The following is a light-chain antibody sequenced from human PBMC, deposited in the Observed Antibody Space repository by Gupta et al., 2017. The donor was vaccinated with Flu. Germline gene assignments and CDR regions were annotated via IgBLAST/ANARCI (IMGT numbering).Light chain of an antibody. CDR3: QHYNNWPPWT. V-gene: IGKV3-15*01. CDR1: QSVRTN. J-gene: IGKJ1*01. CDR2: GAS. Sequence: EIVMTQSPATLSVSPGERVTLSCRASQSVRTNLAWYQQKPGQAPRLHIYGASTRATGISARFSGSGSGTDFTLTISSLQSEDFAVYYCQHYNNWPPWTFGQGTKVEIK.